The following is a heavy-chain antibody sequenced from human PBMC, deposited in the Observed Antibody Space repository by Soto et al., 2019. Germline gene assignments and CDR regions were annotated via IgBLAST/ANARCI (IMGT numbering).Heavy chain of an antibody. CDR1: GFTFSDYV. J-gene: IGHJ6*02. D-gene: IGHD3-3*01. Sequence: EVQLLESGGDLVQPGGSLRLSCVASGFTFSDYVMSWVSQVPGKGLEWVSSISDGGERTDYRDSVRGRFTISRDNARFTLHLQMNSLRVDDTAIYFCARDRSTDFGLDVWGQGTTVTVSS. CDR2: ISDGGERT. V-gene: IGHV3-23*01. CDR3: ARDRSTDFGLDV.